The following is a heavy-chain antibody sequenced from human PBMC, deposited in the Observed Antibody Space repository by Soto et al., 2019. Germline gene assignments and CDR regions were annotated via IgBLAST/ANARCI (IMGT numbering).Heavy chain of an antibody. V-gene: IGHV3-7*03. CDR3: VKDGGYCSSATCYSPRNHYFDS. CDR1: GFSFSGYW. D-gene: IGHD2-2*01. J-gene: IGHJ4*02. Sequence: PGGSLRLSCVASGFSFSGYWMSWVRQAPGKGPEWVANIKFDGSEKQYVDSVRGRFSISRDNFRNSLFLQMNSLRAGDTAIYYCVKDGGYCSSATCYSPRNHYFDSWGQGTLVTVSS. CDR2: IKFDGSEK.